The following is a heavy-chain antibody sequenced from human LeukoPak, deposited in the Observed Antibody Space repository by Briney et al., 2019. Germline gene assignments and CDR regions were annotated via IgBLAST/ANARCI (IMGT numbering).Heavy chain of an antibody. CDR2: IRSKANSYAT. CDR1: GFTFSGSA. Sequence: GGSLRLSCAASGFTFSGSAMHWVRQASGKGLEWVGRIRSKANSYATAYAASVKGRFAISRDDSKNTAYLQMNSLKTEDTAVYYCFNDFWSGYGFDPWGQGTLDTVSS. CDR3: FNDFWSGYGFDP. J-gene: IGHJ5*02. D-gene: IGHD3-3*01. V-gene: IGHV3-73*01.